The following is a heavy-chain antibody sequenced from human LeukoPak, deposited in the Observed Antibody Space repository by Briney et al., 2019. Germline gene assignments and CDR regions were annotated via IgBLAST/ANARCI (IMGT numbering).Heavy chain of an antibody. Sequence: SETLSLTCTVSGGSISSYYWSWLRQPPGKGLEWIGYIYYSGSTNYNPSLKSRVTISVDTSKNQFSLKLSSVTAADTAVYYCASQWLLPHWYFDLWGRGTLVTVSS. J-gene: IGHJ2*01. D-gene: IGHD3-22*01. CDR3: ASQWLLPHWYFDL. V-gene: IGHV4-59*08. CDR2: IYYSGST. CDR1: GGSISSYY.